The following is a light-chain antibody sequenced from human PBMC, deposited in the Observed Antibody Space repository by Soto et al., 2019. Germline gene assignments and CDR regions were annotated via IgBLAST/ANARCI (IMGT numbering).Light chain of an antibody. CDR2: EVS. V-gene: IGLV2-14*01. J-gene: IGLJ1*01. CDR3: TSYSSSTTLV. CDR1: SEDVGGYNY. Sequence: QSVLTQPAAMSGSPGQSITISYSGTSEDVGGYNYVSWYQHHPGKAPKLMIYEVSNRPSGLSNRFSGSKSGNTASLTISGLQTEDEADYYCTSYSSSTTLVFGTGTKVTVL.